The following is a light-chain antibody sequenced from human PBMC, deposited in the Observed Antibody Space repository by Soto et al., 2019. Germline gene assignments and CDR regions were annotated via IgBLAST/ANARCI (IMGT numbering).Light chain of an antibody. Sequence: VLTHPPSSSGTPGQRVFISCSGSSSNIGGTNYAYWYQQLPGAAPKLLMHSNNLRPSGVPERISGSKSGTSASLAISGLRSEDEAVYYCASWDDRLGAVIFGGGTKVTVL. J-gene: IGLJ2*01. CDR2: SNN. CDR3: ASWDDRLGAVI. V-gene: IGLV1-47*02. CDR1: SSNIGGTNY.